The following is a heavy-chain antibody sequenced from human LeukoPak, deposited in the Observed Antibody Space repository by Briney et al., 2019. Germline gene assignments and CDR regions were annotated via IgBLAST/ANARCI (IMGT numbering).Heavy chain of an antibody. CDR1: GYTFTSYY. V-gene: IGHV1-2*02. CDR2: INPNSGGT. Sequence: ASVKVSCKASGYTFTSYYMHWVRQAPGQGLEWMGWINPNSGGTNYAQKFQGRVTMTRDTSISTAYMELSRLRSDDTAVYYCARENSSGWYASGGYFDYWGQGTLVTVSS. J-gene: IGHJ4*02. CDR3: ARENSSGWYASGGYFDY. D-gene: IGHD6-19*01.